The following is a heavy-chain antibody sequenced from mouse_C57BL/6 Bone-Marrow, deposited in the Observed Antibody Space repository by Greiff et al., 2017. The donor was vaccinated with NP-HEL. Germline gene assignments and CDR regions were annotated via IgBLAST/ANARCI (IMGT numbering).Heavy chain of an antibody. J-gene: IGHJ3*01. Sequence: EVMLVESGGGLVQPGGSLKLSCAASGFTFSDYYMYWVRQTPEKRLEWVAYISNGGGSTYYPDTVKGRFTISRDNAKNTLYLQMSRLKSEDTAMYYCARHEDDGFAYWGQGTLVTVSA. V-gene: IGHV5-12*01. D-gene: IGHD2-12*01. CDR2: ISNGGGST. CDR1: GFTFSDYY. CDR3: ARHEDDGFAY.